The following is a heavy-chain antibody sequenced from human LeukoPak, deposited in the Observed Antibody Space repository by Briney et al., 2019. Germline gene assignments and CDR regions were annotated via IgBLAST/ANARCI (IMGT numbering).Heavy chain of an antibody. CDR1: GFTFSSYA. J-gene: IGHJ5*02. V-gene: IGHV3-23*01. CDR3: AKSGGSTQRTVTTHWFDP. CDR2: ISGSGGST. Sequence: PGGSLRLSCAASGFTFSSYAMSWVRQAPGKGLEWVSAISGSGGSTYYADSVKGRFTISRDNSKNTLYLQMNSLRAEDTAVYYCAKSGGSTQRTVTTHWFDPWGQGTLVTVSS. D-gene: IGHD4-17*01.